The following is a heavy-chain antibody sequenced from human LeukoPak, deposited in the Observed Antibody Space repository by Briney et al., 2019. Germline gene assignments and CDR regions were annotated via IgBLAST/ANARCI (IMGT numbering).Heavy chain of an antibody. Sequence: GGSLRLSCAASGFTFRNFAMGWVRQAPGKGLERVSVISDGGGRTYYADFVKGRFTISRDNSKNTLYLQMDSLRADDTAVFYCAKGIYGSSRYPFDYWGQGTLVTVSS. J-gene: IGHJ4*02. CDR2: ISDGGGRT. V-gene: IGHV3-23*01. D-gene: IGHD6-19*01. CDR1: GFTFRNFA. CDR3: AKGIYGSSRYPFDY.